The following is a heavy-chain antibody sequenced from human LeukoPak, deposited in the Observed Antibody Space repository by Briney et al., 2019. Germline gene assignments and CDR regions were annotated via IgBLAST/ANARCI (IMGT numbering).Heavy chain of an antibody. J-gene: IGHJ4*02. CDR3: AREGRGDSHAFEY. D-gene: IGHD5-18*01. CDR2: INSDGSST. Sequence: GGSLRLSCAASGFIFSNHWMHWLRQAPGKGLVWVSRINSDGSSTTYADSVKGRFTISRDNGQNTLYLQMNSLRAEDTAVYYRAREGRGDSHAFEYWGQGTLVTVSS. V-gene: IGHV3-74*01. CDR1: GFIFSNHW.